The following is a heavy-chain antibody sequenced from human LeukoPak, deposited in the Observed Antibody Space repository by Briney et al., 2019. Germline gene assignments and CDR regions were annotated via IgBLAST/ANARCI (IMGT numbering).Heavy chain of an antibody. CDR2: ISGSGTGT. CDR1: GFTFRSYA. J-gene: IGHJ4*02. CDR3: VKGSLYSSGCYDY. V-gene: IGHV3-23*01. Sequence: PGGSLRLSCAASGFTFRSYAMHWVRQVPGKGLEWVSGISGSGTGTYYADSVKGRFTISRDNSKNTLFLQMNSLRAEDTAVYYCVKGSLYSSGCYDYWGQGTLVTVSA. D-gene: IGHD6-19*01.